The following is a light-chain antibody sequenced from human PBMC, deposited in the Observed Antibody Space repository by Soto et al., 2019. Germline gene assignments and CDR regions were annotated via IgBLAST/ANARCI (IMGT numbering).Light chain of an antibody. CDR1: SSDVGAYNY. J-gene: IGLJ1*01. CDR2: DVS. CDR3: CSYTSSSTYV. Sequence: QSVLTQPAAGSGSPGHSITISCTGTSSDVGAYNYVSWFQQYPGKAPKLMIYDVSNRPSGVSNRFSGSKSGNTASLTISGLQAEDEADYYCCSYTSSSTYVFGTGTKVTVL. V-gene: IGLV2-14*01.